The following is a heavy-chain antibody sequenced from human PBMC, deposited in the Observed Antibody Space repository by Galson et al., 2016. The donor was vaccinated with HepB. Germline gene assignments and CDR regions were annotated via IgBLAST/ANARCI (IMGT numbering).Heavy chain of an antibody. D-gene: IGHD3-3*02. V-gene: IGHV1-69*10. J-gene: IGHJ5*02. CDR3: ARGDYSISP. CDR2: ITPIVDVV. Sequence: SVKVSCKASGGSFSSYTITWVRQAPGQGLEWMGRITPIVDVVKYAQRFQGRVTITADKSTTTAYMELSSLISEDTAVYYCARGDYSISPWGQGTLVTVSS. CDR1: GGSFSSYT.